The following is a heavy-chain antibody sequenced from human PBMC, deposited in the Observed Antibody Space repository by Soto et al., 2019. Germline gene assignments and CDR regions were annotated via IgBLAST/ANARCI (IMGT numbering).Heavy chain of an antibody. V-gene: IGHV2-5*02. CDR2: IFWDDDK. D-gene: IGHD3-22*01. CDR1: GFSLTTSGVG. Sequence: QITLKESGPTLVKPTQTLTLTCTFSGFSLTTSGVGVGWIRQPPGKALEWLALIFWDDDKRYSPSLKSRLTITKDTSKIQVVLTMTNMDPVDTATYYCASSSGYRIFDCWGQGTLVTVSS. J-gene: IGHJ4*02. CDR3: ASSSGYRIFDC.